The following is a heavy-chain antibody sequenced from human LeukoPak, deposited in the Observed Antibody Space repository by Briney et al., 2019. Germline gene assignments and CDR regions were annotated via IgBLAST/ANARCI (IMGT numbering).Heavy chain of an antibody. CDR2: IYYSGST. CDR1: GGSISSGGYY. CDR3: ARVPSIAAAGIDY. D-gene: IGHD6-13*01. V-gene: IGHV4-31*03. Sequence: SQTLSLTCTVSGGSISSGGYYWSWIRQHPGKGLEWIGYIYYSGSTYYNPSLKSRVTISVDTSKNQFSLKLSSVTAADTAVYYCARVPSIAAAGIDYWGQGTLVTVSS. J-gene: IGHJ4*02.